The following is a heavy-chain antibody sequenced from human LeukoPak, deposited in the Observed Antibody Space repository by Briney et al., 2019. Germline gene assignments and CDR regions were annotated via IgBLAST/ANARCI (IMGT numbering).Heavy chain of an antibody. CDR2: IKYHGSDE. V-gene: IGHV3-7*01. CDR1: GFTFSSYA. D-gene: IGHD3-10*01. Sequence: GGSLRLSCAASGFTFSSYAMHWVRQAPGKGLEWVANIKYHGSDEHYVDSVRGRFTISRDNAKNSLLLQMNSLRAEDTAVYYCARIGGSGTYWDYWGQGTLVTVSS. CDR3: ARIGGSGTYWDY. J-gene: IGHJ4*02.